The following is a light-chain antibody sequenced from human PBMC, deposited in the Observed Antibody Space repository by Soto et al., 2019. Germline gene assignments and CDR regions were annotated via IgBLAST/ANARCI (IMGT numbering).Light chain of an antibody. J-gene: IGKJ4*01. CDR3: QQFSSYPLT. CDR1: QTVRNNY. V-gene: IGKV3-20*01. CDR2: DAS. Sequence: EFLLTQSPGTRSLSPGERATLSCRASQTVRNNYLAWYQQKPGQAPRLLIYDASSRATGIPDRFSGGGSGTDFTLTISRLEPEDFAVYYCQQFSSYPLTFGGGTRWIS.